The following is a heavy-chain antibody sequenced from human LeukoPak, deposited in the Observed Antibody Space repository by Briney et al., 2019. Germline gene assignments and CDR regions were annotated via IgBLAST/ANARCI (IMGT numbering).Heavy chain of an antibody. CDR2: IYFTGST. CDR1: GGSISNYY. J-gene: IGHJ4*02. Sequence: SETLSLTCAVSGGSISNYYWSWVRQPAGKGLEWLGRIYFTGSTIYNPSLTSRVTISLDTSKRQFSLKLDSVTAADTAVYYCAREATRLREIDYWGQGTLVTVSS. V-gene: IGHV4-4*07. CDR3: AREATRLREIDY. D-gene: IGHD4-17*01.